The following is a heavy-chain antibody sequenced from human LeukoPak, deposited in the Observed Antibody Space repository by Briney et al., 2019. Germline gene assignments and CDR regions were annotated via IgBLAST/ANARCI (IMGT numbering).Heavy chain of an antibody. V-gene: IGHV4-39*01. CDR2: IYYSGST. CDR3: ASTHYDFWSGYSPGNAFDI. J-gene: IGHJ3*02. D-gene: IGHD3-3*01. CDR1: GGSISSSSYY. Sequence: SETLSLTCTVSGGSISSSSYYWGWIRQPPGKGLEWIGSIYYSGSTYYNPSLKSRVTISVDTSENQFSLKLSSVTAADTAVYYCASTHYDFWSGYSPGNAFDIWGQGTMVTVSS.